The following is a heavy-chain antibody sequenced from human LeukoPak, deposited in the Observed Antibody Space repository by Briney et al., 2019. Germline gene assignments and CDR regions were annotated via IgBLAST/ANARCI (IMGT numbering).Heavy chain of an antibody. V-gene: IGHV3-23*03. CDR2: IYSDGSP. Sequence: GGSLRLSCAASGFTFTSSAMSWVRQAPGKGLEWVSVIYSDGSPYYADSVKGRFTISRDNSRNTLYLQMNSLRAEDTAVYFCARQIVVSGTDYFDYWGQGTLVNVSS. CDR1: GFTFTSSA. CDR3: ARQIVVSGTDYFDY. D-gene: IGHD6-19*01. J-gene: IGHJ4*02.